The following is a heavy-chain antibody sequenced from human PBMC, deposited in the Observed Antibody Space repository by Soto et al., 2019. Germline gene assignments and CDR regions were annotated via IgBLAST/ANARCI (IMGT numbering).Heavy chain of an antibody. Sequence: GGSLRLSCAASGFTFSSYWMSWVRQAPGKGLEWVANIKQDGSEKYYVDSVKGRFTISRDNAKNSLYLQMNSLRAEDTAVYYCARFYYDSSGYLPSPYYYYYGMDGWGKGTTVT. CDR1: GFTFSSYW. V-gene: IGHV3-7*04. CDR3: ARFYYDSSGYLPSPYYYYYGMDG. CDR2: IKQDGSEK. J-gene: IGHJ6*04. D-gene: IGHD3-22*01.